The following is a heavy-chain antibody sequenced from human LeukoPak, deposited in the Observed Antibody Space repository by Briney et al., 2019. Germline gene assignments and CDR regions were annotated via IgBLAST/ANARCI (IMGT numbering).Heavy chain of an antibody. D-gene: IGHD2-15*01. V-gene: IGHV3-7*01. Sequence: PGGSLRLSCAASGFTFSSYWMSWVRQAPGKGLEWVANIKQDGSEKYYVDSVKGRFTISRDNAKNSLYLQMNSLRADDTGVYYCARGGYCSGGNCYATLYDFWGQGTRVTVSS. CDR3: ARGGYCSGGNCYATLYDF. CDR2: IKQDGSEK. J-gene: IGHJ4*02. CDR1: GFTFSSYW.